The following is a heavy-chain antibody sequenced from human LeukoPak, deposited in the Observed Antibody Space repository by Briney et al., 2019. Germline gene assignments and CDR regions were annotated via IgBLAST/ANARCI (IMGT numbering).Heavy chain of an antibody. J-gene: IGHJ4*02. Sequence: PGGSLRLSCAASGFIFSNYGLHWVRQAPGKGLEWVTFIRYDGSKKYYADAVKGRFTISRDNSKNTLYLQMNSLRAEDTAVYYCARRAGAYSHPYDYWGQGTLVTVSS. V-gene: IGHV3-30*02. CDR2: IRYDGSKK. CDR3: ARRAGAYSHPYDY. D-gene: IGHD4/OR15-4a*01. CDR1: GFIFSNYG.